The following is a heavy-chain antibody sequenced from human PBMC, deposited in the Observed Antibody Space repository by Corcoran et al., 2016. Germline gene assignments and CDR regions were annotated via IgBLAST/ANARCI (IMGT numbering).Heavy chain of an antibody. CDR3: ARSSYSYDSWLDP. V-gene: IGHV4-39*01. Sequence: QLRLHESGPGLVKPSETLSLTCTVSGASIRSGLYYWAWLRQPPGKGLEWIGSVYYSGTAYYNPSLRGRVTVAVDTSNNPFSLMLNSVTAADTAGFYCARSSYSYDSWLDPWGQGALFTVSS. CDR2: VYYSGTA. CDR1: GASIRSGLYY. J-gene: IGHJ5*02. D-gene: IGHD2-15*01.